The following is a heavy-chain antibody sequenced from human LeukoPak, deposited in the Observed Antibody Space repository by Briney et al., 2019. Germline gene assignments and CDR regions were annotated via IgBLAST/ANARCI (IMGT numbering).Heavy chain of an antibody. V-gene: IGHV4-59*01. Sequence: SETLSLTCTVSGGSISSYYWSWIRQPPGKGLEWIGYIYYSGNTNFNPSLKSRVTISIDTSKNQFFLKLTSVTAADTAVYYCARNTYFDYWGQGALVTVSS. CDR3: ARNTYFDY. J-gene: IGHJ4*02. CDR1: GGSISSYY. CDR2: IYYSGNT.